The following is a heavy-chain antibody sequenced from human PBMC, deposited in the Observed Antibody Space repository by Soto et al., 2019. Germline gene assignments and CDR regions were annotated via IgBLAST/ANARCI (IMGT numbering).Heavy chain of an antibody. CDR3: ARGRYNWNDGHYYYYYMDV. CDR1: GYTFTSYD. CDR2: MNPNSGNT. J-gene: IGHJ6*03. Sequence: ASVTVSCKASGYTFTSYDINWVRQATGQGLEWMGWMNPNSGNTGYAQKFQGRVTMTRNTSISTAYMELSSLRSEDTAVYYCARGRYNWNDGHYYYYYMDVWGKGTTVTVSS. D-gene: IGHD1-1*01. V-gene: IGHV1-8*01.